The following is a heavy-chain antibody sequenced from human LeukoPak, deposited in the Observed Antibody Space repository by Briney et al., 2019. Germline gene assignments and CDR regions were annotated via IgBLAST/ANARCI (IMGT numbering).Heavy chain of an antibody. V-gene: IGHV3-48*03. CDR1: GFTFSGYE. D-gene: IGHD2-15*01. Sequence: GGSLRLSCAASGFTFSGYEMNWVRQAPGKGLEWVSYISSSGTTIYYADSVKGRFTISRDNAKNSLYLQMNSLRAEDTAVYCCARVGVVVAATGNLWFDPWGQGTLVTVSS. CDR3: ARVGVVVAATGNLWFDP. J-gene: IGHJ5*02. CDR2: ISSSGTTI.